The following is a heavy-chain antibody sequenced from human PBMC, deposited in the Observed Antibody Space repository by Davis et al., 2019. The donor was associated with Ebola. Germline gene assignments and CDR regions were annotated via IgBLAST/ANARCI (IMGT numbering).Heavy chain of an antibody. V-gene: IGHV3-48*02. J-gene: IGHJ6*02. Sequence: PGGSLRLSCAASGFTFSSYSMNWVRQAPGKGLEWVSYISSSSSTIYYADSVKGRFTISRDNAKNSLYLQMNSLRDEDTAVYYCARVSRRDYKYYYYYGMDVWGQGTTVTVSS. CDR3: ARVSRRDYKYYYYYGMDV. D-gene: IGHD4-11*01. CDR2: ISSSSSTI. CDR1: GFTFSSYS.